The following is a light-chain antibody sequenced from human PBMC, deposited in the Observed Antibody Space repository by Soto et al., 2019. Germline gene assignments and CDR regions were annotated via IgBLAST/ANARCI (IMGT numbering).Light chain of an antibody. Sequence: QSVLTQPPSGFPAPRQKVTISCSGSSSNLGGNSVSWYQQLPRTAPKLLIYDDNKRPSGIPDRLSGSKSGTSATLGITGFQTGDEADYYCGSWDSSLSAYVFGTGTKVTVL. CDR1: SSNLGGNS. J-gene: IGLJ1*01. V-gene: IGLV1-51*01. CDR3: GSWDSSLSAYV. CDR2: DDN.